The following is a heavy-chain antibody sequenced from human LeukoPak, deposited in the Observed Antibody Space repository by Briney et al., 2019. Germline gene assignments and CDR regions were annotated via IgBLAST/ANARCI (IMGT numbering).Heavy chain of an antibody. CDR2: INPSGGST. J-gene: IGHJ4*02. D-gene: IGHD3-22*01. CDR1: GYTFTSYY. CDR3: ARDPNRYYDSSGYYFDY. V-gene: IGHV1-46*01. Sequence: ASVKVSCKASGYTFTSYYMHWVRQVPGQGLEWMGIINPSGGSTSYAQKFQGRVTMTRDTSTSTVYMELSSLRSEDTAVYYCARDPNRYYDSSGYYFDYWGQGTLVTVSS.